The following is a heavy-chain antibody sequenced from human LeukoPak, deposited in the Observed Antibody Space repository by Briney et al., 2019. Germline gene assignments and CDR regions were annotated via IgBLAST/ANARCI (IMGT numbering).Heavy chain of an antibody. V-gene: IGHV3-43*01. D-gene: IGHD2-2*01. Sequence: GGSLRLSCAASGFTFDDYTMHWVRQAPGKGLEWVSLISWDGGSTYYADSVKGRFTISRDNSKNSLYLQMNSLRTEDTALYYCAKMVVPAVGYYMDVWGRGTTVTVSS. CDR1: GFTFDDYT. CDR3: AKMVVPAVGYYMDV. CDR2: ISWDGGST. J-gene: IGHJ6*03.